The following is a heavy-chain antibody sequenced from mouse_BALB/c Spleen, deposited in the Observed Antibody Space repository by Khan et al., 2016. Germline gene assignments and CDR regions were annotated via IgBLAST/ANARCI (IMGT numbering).Heavy chain of an antibody. J-gene: IGHJ3*01. V-gene: IGHV1-54*01. D-gene: IGHD1-2*01. CDR1: GYAFTTYL. CDR2: INPGSGGT. Sequence: QVQLKQSGAELVRPGTSVKVSCKASGYAFTTYLIEWVKQRPGQGLEWIGVINPGSGGTNYNEKFKGKATLTADKSSSTAYMQLSSLTSDDSAVXFCARSTTASFAYWGQVTLVTVSA. CDR3: ARSTTASFAY.